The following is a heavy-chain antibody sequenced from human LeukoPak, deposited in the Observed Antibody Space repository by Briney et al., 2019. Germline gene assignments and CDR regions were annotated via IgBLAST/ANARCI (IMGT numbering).Heavy chain of an antibody. CDR2: FDPEDGET. CDR3: ARANQTGAARPFDY. Sequence: GASVTVSCTVSGYTLTELSMHWVRQAPGKGLEWMGGFDPEDGETIYAQKFQGRVTITADESTSTAYMELSSLRSEDTAVYYCARANQTGAARPFDYWGQGTLVTVSS. V-gene: IGHV1-24*01. J-gene: IGHJ4*02. CDR1: GYTLTELS. D-gene: IGHD6-6*01.